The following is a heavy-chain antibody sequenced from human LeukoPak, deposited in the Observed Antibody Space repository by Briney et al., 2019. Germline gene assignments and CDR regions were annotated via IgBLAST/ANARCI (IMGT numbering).Heavy chain of an antibody. CDR2: ISAYNGNT. D-gene: IGHD3-22*01. V-gene: IGHV1-18*01. J-gene: IGHJ4*02. Sequence: ASVKVSCKASGYTFTSYGISWVRQAPGQGLEWMGWISAYNGNTNYTQKLQGRVTMTTDTSTSTAYMELRSLRSDDTAVYYCARSDGIVVVTEFDYWGQGTLVTVSS. CDR3: ARSDGIVVVTEFDY. CDR1: GYTFTSYG.